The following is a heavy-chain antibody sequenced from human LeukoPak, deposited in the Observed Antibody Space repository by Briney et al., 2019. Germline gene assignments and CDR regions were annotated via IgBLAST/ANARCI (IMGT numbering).Heavy chain of an antibody. CDR1: GFTFSDYY. D-gene: IGHD3-9*01. V-gene: IGHV3-11*01. J-gene: IGHJ5*02. Sequence: PGESLRLSCAASGFTFSDYYMSWIRQAPEKGLEWVSYISSSGSTIYYADSVKGRFTISRDNAKNSLYLQMNSLRAEDTALYYCARSDDSRYFDWFQFINSPWFDPWGQGTLVTVSS. CDR3: ARSDDSRYFDWFQFINSPWFDP. CDR2: ISSSGSTI.